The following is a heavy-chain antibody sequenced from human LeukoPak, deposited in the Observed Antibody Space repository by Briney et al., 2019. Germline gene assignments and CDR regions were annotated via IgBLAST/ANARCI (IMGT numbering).Heavy chain of an antibody. J-gene: IGHJ4*02. CDR2: IYYSGST. Sequence: SETLSLTXTVSGGSISSGDYYWSWICQPPGKGLQWIGYIYYSGSTYYNPSLKSRVTISVDTSKNQFSLKLSSVTAADTAVYYCARNNPGAGGGFDYWGQGTLVTVSS. V-gene: IGHV4-30-4*08. CDR1: GGSISSGDYY. D-gene: IGHD1-26*01. CDR3: ARNNPGAGGGFDY.